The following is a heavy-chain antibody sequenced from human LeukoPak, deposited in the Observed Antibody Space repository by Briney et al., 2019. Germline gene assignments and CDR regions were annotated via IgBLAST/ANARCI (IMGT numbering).Heavy chain of an antibody. J-gene: IGHJ4*02. CDR1: GFTFSSYG. Sequence: GGSLRLSCAASGFTFSSYGMHWVRQAPGKGLEWVAFIRYDGSNKYYADSVKGRFTISRDSSKNTLYLQMNSLRAEDTAVYYRAKDRAGYCSGGSCFSSFDYWGQGTLVTVSS. CDR2: IRYDGSNK. V-gene: IGHV3-30*02. CDR3: AKDRAGYCSGGSCFSSFDY. D-gene: IGHD2-15*01.